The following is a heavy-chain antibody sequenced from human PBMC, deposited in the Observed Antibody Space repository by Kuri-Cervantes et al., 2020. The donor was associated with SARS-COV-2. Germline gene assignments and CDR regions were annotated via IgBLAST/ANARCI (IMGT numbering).Heavy chain of an antibody. CDR3: SRESNDSHYYGTEV. CDR2: ISCSGST. V-gene: IGHV4-59*01. CDR1: GCTISTYY. D-gene: IGHD2-15*01. Sequence: SETLTLTCAVSGCTISTYYLSWIRQPPGKGLEWVGYISCSGSTPYNPSPKSRVTISLGTSKNQLSLLLDSVTAADTAVYYCSRESNDSHYYGTEVWGQGTTVTVSS. J-gene: IGHJ6*02.